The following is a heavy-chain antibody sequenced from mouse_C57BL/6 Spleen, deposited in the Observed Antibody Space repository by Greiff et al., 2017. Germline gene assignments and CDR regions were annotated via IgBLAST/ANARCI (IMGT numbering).Heavy chain of an antibody. J-gene: IGHJ4*01. D-gene: IGHD2-5*01. CDR2: IYPRDGST. V-gene: IGHV1-78*01. CDR3: ARKDDYSNFYAMDY. CDR1: GYTFTDHT. Sequence: VQLQQSDAELVKPGASVKISCKVSGYTFTDHTIHWMKQRPEQGLEWIGYIYPRDGSTKYDAKFKGKATLTADKSSSTAYMQLNSLTSEDSAVYFCARKDDYSNFYAMDYWGQGTSVTVSS.